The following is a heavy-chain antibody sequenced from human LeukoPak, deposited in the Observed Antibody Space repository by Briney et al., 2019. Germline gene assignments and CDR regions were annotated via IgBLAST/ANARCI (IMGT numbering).Heavy chain of an antibody. CDR2: INHSGST. Sequence: SETLSLTCAVYGGSFSGYYWSWIRQPPGEGLEWIGEINHSGSTNYNPSLKSRVTISVDTSKNQFSLKLSSVTAADTAVYYCASDGGDTGRNYYFDYWGQGTLVTVSS. J-gene: IGHJ4*02. V-gene: IGHV4-34*01. CDR1: GGSFSGYY. CDR3: ASDGGDTGRNYYFDY. D-gene: IGHD1-14*01.